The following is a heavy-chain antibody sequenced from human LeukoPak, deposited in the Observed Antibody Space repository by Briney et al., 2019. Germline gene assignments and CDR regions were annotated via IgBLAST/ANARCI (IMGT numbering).Heavy chain of an antibody. CDR2: ISRNGGST. D-gene: IGHD2/OR15-2a*01. V-gene: IGHV3-64D*09. Sequence: PGGSLRLSCSASGFTFSSFAMHWVRQAPGKGLEDVAAISRNGGSTYYADSVKGRFTISRDNSKNTLYLQMSSLRAEDTAVYLCVKDLRSDFMGVLSRYLSYWGQGTLVTVSS. CDR1: GFTFSSFA. J-gene: IGHJ4*02. CDR3: VKDLRSDFMGVLSRYLSY.